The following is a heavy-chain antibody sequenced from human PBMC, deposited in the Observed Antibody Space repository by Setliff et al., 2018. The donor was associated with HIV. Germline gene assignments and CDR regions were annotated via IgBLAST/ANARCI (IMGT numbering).Heavy chain of an antibody. J-gene: IGHJ4*02. V-gene: IGHV4-38-2*02. CDR1: GSFINSDY. D-gene: IGHD4-17*01. CDR3: ARRIYGNNPYFDY. Sequence: ASETLSLTCTVSGSFINSDYWGWIRQPPGKGLEWIGSIYHSATTYYNPSLWGRVTISIDTSKNQFSLKLSSVTAADTAIYYCARRIYGNNPYFDYWGQGTLVTVSS. CDR2: IYHSATT.